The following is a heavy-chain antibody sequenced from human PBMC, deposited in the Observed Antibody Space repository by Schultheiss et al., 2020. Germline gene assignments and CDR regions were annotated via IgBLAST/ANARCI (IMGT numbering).Heavy chain of an antibody. CDR1: GDSISSYY. D-gene: IGHD6-13*01. V-gene: IGHV4-59*12. Sequence: SETLSLTCSVSGDSISSYYWSWIRQPAGKGLEWIGYIYYSGSTNYNPSLKSRLTISIDTSKNQFSLKLSSVTAADTAVYYCARDGGLAAAVYWYFDLWGRGTLVTVSS. CDR3: ARDGGLAAAVYWYFDL. CDR2: IYYSGST. J-gene: IGHJ2*01.